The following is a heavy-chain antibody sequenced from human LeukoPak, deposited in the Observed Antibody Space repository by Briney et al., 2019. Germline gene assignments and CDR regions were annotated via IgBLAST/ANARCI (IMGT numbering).Heavy chain of an antibody. CDR1: GFTFSSYG. Sequence: GSLRLSCAASGFTFSSYGMHWVRQAPGKGLEWVAVIWYDGSNKYYADSVKGRFTISRDNSKNTLYLRMNSLRAEDTAVYYCARDRHGSGSYYDYWGQGTLVTVSS. D-gene: IGHD3-10*01. V-gene: IGHV3-33*01. J-gene: IGHJ4*02. CDR3: ARDRHGSGSYYDY. CDR2: IWYDGSNK.